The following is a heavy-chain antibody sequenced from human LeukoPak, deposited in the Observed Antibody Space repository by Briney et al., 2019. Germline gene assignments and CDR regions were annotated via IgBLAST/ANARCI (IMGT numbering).Heavy chain of an antibody. CDR2: INPSGGST. J-gene: IGHJ5*02. CDR1: GYTLSTYY. Sequence: ASVKVSCKASGYTLSTYYMHWVRQAPGQGLEWMGIINPSGGSTNYAQKFQGRATMTRDASTSTVFMELSSLRSDDTAVYYCARGPPGWVHDISKRGLFDPWGQGTLVIVSS. V-gene: IGHV1-46*01. D-gene: IGHD6-13*01. CDR3: ARGPPGWVHDISKRGLFDP.